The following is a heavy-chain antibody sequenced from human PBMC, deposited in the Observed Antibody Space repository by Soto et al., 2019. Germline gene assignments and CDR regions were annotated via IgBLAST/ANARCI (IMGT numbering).Heavy chain of an antibody. Sequence: GASVKVSCKASGYTFTGYYMHWVRQAPGQGLEWMGWINPNSGGTNYAQKFQGWVTMTRDTSISTAYMELSRLRSDDTAVYYCARDRYDILTGYSLTKWFDPWGQGTLVTVSS. D-gene: IGHD3-9*01. V-gene: IGHV1-2*04. CDR2: INPNSGGT. CDR3: ARDRYDILTGYSLTKWFDP. CDR1: GYTFTGYY. J-gene: IGHJ5*02.